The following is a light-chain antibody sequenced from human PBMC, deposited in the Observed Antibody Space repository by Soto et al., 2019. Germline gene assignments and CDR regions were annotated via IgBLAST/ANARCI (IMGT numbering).Light chain of an antibody. CDR2: EVS. V-gene: IGLV2-14*01. J-gene: IGLJ1*01. CDR3: SSYTSINTRV. CDR1: SSDVGGYNY. Sequence: QSVLAQPASVSGSPGQSITISCTGTSSDVGGYNYVSWYQQHPGKAPKLVIYEVSNRPSGVSNRFSGSKYGNTASLTISGLQDEDEADYYCSSYTSINTRVFGTGTKGTGL.